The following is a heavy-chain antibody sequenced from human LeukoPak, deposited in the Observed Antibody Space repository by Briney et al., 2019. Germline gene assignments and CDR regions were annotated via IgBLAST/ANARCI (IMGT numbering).Heavy chain of an antibody. CDR2: IRSKAYGGTT. J-gene: IGHJ4*02. CDR3: TAGVATVTFDY. D-gene: IGHD5-12*01. CDR1: GFTFGDYA. V-gene: IGHV3-49*04. Sequence: GGSLRLSCTASGFTFGDYAMSWVRQAPGKGLEWVGFIRSKAYGGTTGYAASVKGRFTISRDDYKSIAYLQMNSLKTEDTAVYYCTAGVATVTFDYWGQGTLVTVSS.